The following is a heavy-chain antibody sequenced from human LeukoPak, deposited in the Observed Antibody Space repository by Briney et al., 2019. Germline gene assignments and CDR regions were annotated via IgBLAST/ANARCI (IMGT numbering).Heavy chain of an antibody. CDR1: GFTFSSYE. CDR3: ARERGEGYYYYGMDV. J-gene: IGHJ6*02. D-gene: IGHD3-10*01. V-gene: IGHV3-48*03. Sequence: PGGSLRHSCAASGFTFSSYEMNWVRQAPGKGLEWVSYISSSGSTIYYADSVKGRFTISRDNAKNSLYLQMNSLRAEDTAVYYCARERGEGYYYYGMDVWGQGTTVTVSS. CDR2: ISSSGSTI.